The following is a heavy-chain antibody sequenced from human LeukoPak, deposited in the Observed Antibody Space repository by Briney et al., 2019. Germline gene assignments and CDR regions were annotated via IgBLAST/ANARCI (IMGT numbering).Heavy chain of an antibody. Sequence: GGSLRLSCAASGFTFSTYWMHWVRQAPGKGLVWVSLTSSDGSNTIYADSVKGRFTISRDNAKNTLYLQMNSLRAEDTAVYYCFFPGVTGKVYWGQGTLVTVSS. CDR2: TSSDGSNT. CDR1: GFTFSTYW. CDR3: FFPGVTGKVY. J-gene: IGHJ4*02. D-gene: IGHD1-20*01. V-gene: IGHV3-74*01.